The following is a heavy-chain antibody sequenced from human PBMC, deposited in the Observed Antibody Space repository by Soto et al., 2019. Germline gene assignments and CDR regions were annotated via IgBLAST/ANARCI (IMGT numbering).Heavy chain of an antibody. CDR3: ARAPRSRNWFDP. V-gene: IGHV4-34*01. J-gene: IGHJ5*02. CDR2: INHSGST. CDR1: GGSFSGYY. Sequence: LSLTCAVYGGSFSGYYWSWIRQPPGKGLGWIGEINHSGSTNYNPSLKSRVTISVDTSKNQFSLKLSSVTAADTAVYYCARAPRSRNWFDPWGQGTLVTVSS.